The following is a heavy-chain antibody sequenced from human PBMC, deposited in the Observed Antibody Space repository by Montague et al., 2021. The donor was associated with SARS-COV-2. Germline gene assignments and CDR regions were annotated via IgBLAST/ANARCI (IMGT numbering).Heavy chain of an antibody. V-gene: IGHV4-59*01. Sequence: SETLSPTCTVSGGSISSYYWSWIRQPPGKGLEWIGYIYYSGSTNYNPSLKSRVTISVDTSKNQFSLKLSSVTAADTAIYYCARQIMFWFDPWGQGTLVTVSS. J-gene: IGHJ5*02. D-gene: IGHD3-16*01. CDR3: ARQIMFWFDP. CDR1: GGSISSYY. CDR2: IYYSGST.